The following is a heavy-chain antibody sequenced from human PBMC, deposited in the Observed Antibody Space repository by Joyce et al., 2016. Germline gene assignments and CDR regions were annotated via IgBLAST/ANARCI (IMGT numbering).Heavy chain of an antibody. J-gene: IGHJ4*02. D-gene: IGHD3-9*01. Sequence: QGQLVESGGGVAQPGRSLRLSCAASGFTFSNYGMYWVRQAPGKGLEWVAVISYDGSNKHYGDSVKGRFTISRDNSKNTLYLQMNSLRTEDTAVYFCAGGILTGYFDYWGQGTLVSVSS. CDR1: GFTFSNYG. V-gene: IGHV3-30*03. CDR3: AGGILTGYFDY. CDR2: ISYDGSNK.